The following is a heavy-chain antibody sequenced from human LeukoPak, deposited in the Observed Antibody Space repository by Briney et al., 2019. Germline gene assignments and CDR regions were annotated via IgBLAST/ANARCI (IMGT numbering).Heavy chain of an antibody. J-gene: IGHJ4*02. Sequence: GRSLRLSCAAPGFTFSSYWMTWVRQVPGKGLEWVANINQDGSEKYYVDSVKGRFTISRDNAKNSLYLQMTSLRAEDTAMYYCASDRTPNGYWGQGTLVTVSS. CDR1: GFTFSSYW. CDR3: ASDRTPNGY. CDR2: INQDGSEK. V-gene: IGHV3-7*05. D-gene: IGHD2-8*01.